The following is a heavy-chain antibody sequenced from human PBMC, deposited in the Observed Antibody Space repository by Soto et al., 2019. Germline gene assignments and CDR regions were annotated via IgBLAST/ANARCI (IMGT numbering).Heavy chain of an antibody. J-gene: IGHJ2*01. Sequence: EVQLLESGGGLVQPGGSLRLSCAASGFTFSVYPMAWVRQAPGKGLEWVSSIGDSGGVTYYADSVKGRFTISRDNSQNTVFLQMNIRGDEDTDVYYCAKYIVDCANGVFNRCLDLWGRGTLVTVSS. V-gene: IGHV3-23*01. D-gene: IGHD2-21*01. CDR1: GFTFSVYP. CDR2: IGDSGGVT. CDR3: AKYIVDCANGVFNRCLDL.